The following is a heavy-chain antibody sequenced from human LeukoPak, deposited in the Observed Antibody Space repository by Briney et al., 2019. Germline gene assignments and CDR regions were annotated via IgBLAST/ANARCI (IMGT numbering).Heavy chain of an antibody. J-gene: IGHJ1*01. CDR1: GFTFSSYG. CDR2: IWYDGSNK. V-gene: IGHV3-33*06. CDR3: AKDLYSGIAVAGTLQH. D-gene: IGHD6-19*01. Sequence: PGGSLRLSCAASGFTFSSYGMHWVRQAPGKGLEWVAVIWYDGSNKYYADSVKGRFTISRDNSKNTLYLQMNSLRAEDTAVYYCAKDLYSGIAVAGTLQHWGQGTLVTVSS.